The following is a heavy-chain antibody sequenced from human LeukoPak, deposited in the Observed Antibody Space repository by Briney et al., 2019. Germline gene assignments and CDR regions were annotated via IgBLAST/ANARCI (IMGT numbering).Heavy chain of an antibody. Sequence: GGSLRLSCAASGFTFSDYYMSWIRQAPGTGLEWVSYISSSSSYTNYADSVKGRFTISRDNAKNSLYLQMNSLRAEDTAVYYCAAGSQTPNAFDIWGQGTMVTVSS. J-gene: IGHJ3*02. CDR3: AAGSQTPNAFDI. V-gene: IGHV3-11*06. D-gene: IGHD3-10*01. CDR1: GFTFSDYY. CDR2: ISSSSSYT.